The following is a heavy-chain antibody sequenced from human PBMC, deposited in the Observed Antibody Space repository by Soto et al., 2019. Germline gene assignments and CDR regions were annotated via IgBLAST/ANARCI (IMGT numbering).Heavy chain of an antibody. CDR1: GFTFSSYW. D-gene: IGHD3-22*01. Sequence: GGSLRLSCAASGFTFSSYWMSWVRQAPGKGLEWVANIKQDGSEKYYVDSVKGRFTISRDNAKNSLYLQMNSLRAEDTAVYYCARDSYYYDSSGYPFDPWGQGTLVTVSS. J-gene: IGHJ5*02. CDR3: ARDSYYYDSSGYPFDP. CDR2: IKQDGSEK. V-gene: IGHV3-7*05.